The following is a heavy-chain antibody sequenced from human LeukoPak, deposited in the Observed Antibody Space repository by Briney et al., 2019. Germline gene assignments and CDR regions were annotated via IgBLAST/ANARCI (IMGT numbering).Heavy chain of an antibody. V-gene: IGHV1-8*03. CDR1: GYTFTSYD. CDR2: MNPNSGNT. CDR3: ARGPMGVPAAIDYYYYMDV. Sequence: ASVKFSCKASGYTFTSYDINWVRQATGQGLEWMGWMNPNSGNTGYAQKFQGRVTITRNTSISTAYMELSSLRSEDTAVYYCARGPMGVPAAIDYYYYMDVWGKGTTVTVSS. D-gene: IGHD2-2*02. J-gene: IGHJ6*03.